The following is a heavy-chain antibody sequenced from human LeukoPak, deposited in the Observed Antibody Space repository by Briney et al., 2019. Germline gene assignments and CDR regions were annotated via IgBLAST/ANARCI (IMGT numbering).Heavy chain of an antibody. Sequence: SETLSLTCTVSGGSISSSSYYWGWIRQPPGKGLEWIGSIHYSGSTNYNPSLKSRVTISVDTSKNQFSLKLSSVTAADTAVYYCGGSSGYYIDYWGQGTLVTVSS. J-gene: IGHJ4*02. CDR1: GGSISSSSYY. V-gene: IGHV4-39*07. CDR2: IHYSGST. D-gene: IGHD3-22*01. CDR3: GGSSGYYIDY.